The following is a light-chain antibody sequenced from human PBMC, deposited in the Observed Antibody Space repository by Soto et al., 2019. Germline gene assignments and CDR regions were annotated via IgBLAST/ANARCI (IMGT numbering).Light chain of an antibody. J-gene: IGKJ1*01. CDR3: QQSYSTPWT. V-gene: IGKV1-39*01. CDR1: QSISSW. Sequence: PSPLPLSPSLGDRAPITCRASQSISSWLAWYQQKPGKAPKLLIYDASSLQSGVPSRFSGSGSGTDFTLTISSLQPEDFATYYCQQSYSTPWTFGQGTRWIS. CDR2: DAS.